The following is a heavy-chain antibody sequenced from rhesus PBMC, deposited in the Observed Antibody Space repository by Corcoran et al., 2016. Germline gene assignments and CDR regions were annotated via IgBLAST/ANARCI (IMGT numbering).Heavy chain of an antibody. J-gene: IGHJ4*01. V-gene: IGHV4-127*01. CDR2: IGGSSGST. CDR1: GYSISSGYG. Sequence: QVQLQESGPGLVKPSETLSLTCAVSGYSISSGYGWSWIRQPPGKGLEWIGYIGGSSGSTNYNPSLKNRVTISKDTSKNQFSLKLSSVTAADPAVYYCAREGTGTAGTFDYWGQGVLVTVSS. CDR3: AREGTGTAGTFDY. D-gene: IGHD5-24*01.